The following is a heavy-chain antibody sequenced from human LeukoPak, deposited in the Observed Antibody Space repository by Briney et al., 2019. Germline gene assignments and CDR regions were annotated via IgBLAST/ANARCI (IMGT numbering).Heavy chain of an antibody. CDR2: ISAYNGNT. D-gene: IGHD5-12*01. J-gene: IGHJ6*03. V-gene: IGHV1-18*04. Sequence: ASVKVSCKASGYTFTGYYMHWVRQAPGQGLEWMGWISAYNGNTNYAQKLQGRVTMTTDTSTSTAYMELRSLRSDDTAVYYCARATSSYFYYMDVWGKGTTVTISS. CDR3: ARATSSYFYYMDV. CDR1: GYTFTGYY.